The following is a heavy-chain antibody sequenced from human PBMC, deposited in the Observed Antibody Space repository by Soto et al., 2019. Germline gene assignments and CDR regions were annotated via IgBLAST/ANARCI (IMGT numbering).Heavy chain of an antibody. V-gene: IGHV4-59*01. Sequence: SETLSLTCTASNGSLSRNYWSWIRQSPGKGLEWIGNTYYSGSTNCNPSLKRRGTMSVDTSKNQFTLKLNSVTAADTGVYFCARSFLDPVYFFDYWGQGTLVTVSS. D-gene: IGHD1-1*01. J-gene: IGHJ4*02. CDR1: NGSLSRNY. CDR3: ARSFLDPVYFFDY. CDR2: TYYSGST.